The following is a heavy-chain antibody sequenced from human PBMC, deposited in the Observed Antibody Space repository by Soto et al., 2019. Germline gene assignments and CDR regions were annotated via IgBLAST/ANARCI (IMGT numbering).Heavy chain of an antibody. CDR2: IIPIFGTA. CDR1: GGTFSSYA. J-gene: IGHJ4*02. CDR3: AFYYYDSSGYLKEYYFDY. D-gene: IGHD3-22*01. Sequence: QVQLVQSGAEVKKPGSSVKVSCKASGGTFSSYAISWVRQAPGQGLEWMGGIIPIFGTANYAQKFQGRVTIPADESTSTAYMELSSLRSEDTAVYYCAFYYYDSSGYLKEYYFDYWGQGTLVTVSS. V-gene: IGHV1-69*01.